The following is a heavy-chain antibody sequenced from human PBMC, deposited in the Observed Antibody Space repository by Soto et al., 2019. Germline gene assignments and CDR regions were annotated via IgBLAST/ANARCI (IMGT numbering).Heavy chain of an antibody. D-gene: IGHD6-19*01. Sequence: SQTLSLTCAISGDSVSSDTAAWNWIRSSPSRGLEWLGRTYYRSNWRHDYAVSVKSRITVNPDTSKNHFSLQLNSVTPDDTAVYYCARGVAGTGFDLWGQGTLVTVSS. CDR3: ARGVAGTGFDL. CDR1: GDSVSSDTAA. V-gene: IGHV6-1*01. J-gene: IGHJ4*02. CDR2: TYYRSNWRH.